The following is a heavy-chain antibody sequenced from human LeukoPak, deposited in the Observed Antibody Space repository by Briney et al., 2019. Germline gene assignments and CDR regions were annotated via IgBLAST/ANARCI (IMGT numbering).Heavy chain of an antibody. Sequence: ASVKISCKTSGYTFTSYAMNWVRQAPGQGLEWMGWINTNTGNPTYARGFTGRSVFSLDTSVSTAYLQISSLKAEDTAVYYCARSNNDGDYLGVGFDHWGQGTLVTVSS. CDR2: INTNTGNP. CDR1: GYTFTSYA. J-gene: IGHJ5*02. V-gene: IGHV7-4-1*02. CDR3: ARSNNDGDYLGVGFDH. D-gene: IGHD4-17*01.